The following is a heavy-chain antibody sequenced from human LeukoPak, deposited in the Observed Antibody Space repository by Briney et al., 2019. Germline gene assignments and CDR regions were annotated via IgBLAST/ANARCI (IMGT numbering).Heavy chain of an antibody. D-gene: IGHD6-19*01. Sequence: GGSLRLSCAASGFTVSSNYMSWVRQAPGKGLEWVSVIYSGGGTYYADFVKGRFTISRDNSKNTLYLQMHSLRAEDTAVYYCARGRQYSTGWYIFDYWGQGTLVTVSS. J-gene: IGHJ4*02. CDR2: IYSGGGT. CDR1: GFTVSSNY. V-gene: IGHV3-53*01. CDR3: ARGRQYSTGWYIFDY.